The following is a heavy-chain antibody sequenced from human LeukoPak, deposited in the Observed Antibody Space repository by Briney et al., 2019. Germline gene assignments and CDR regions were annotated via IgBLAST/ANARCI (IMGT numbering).Heavy chain of an antibody. J-gene: IGHJ4*02. Sequence: PSETLSLTCAVYGGSFSGYYWSWIRQPPGKGLEWIGEINHSGSTNYNPSLKSRVTISVDTSKNQFSLKLSSVTAADTAVHYCARGVDSSSWLDYWGQGTLVTVSS. D-gene: IGHD6-13*01. CDR3: ARGVDSSSWLDY. CDR2: INHSGST. CDR1: GGSFSGYY. V-gene: IGHV4-34*01.